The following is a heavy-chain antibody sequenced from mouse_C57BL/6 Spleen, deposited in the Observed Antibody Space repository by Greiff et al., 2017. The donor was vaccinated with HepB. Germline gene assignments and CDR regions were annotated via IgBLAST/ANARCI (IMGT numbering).Heavy chain of an antibody. V-gene: IGHV6-3*01. CDR1: GFTFSNYW. D-gene: IGHD1-1*01. J-gene: IGHJ1*03. CDR2: IRLKSDNYAT. Sequence: EVKVEESGGGLVQPGGSMKLSCVASGFTFSNYWMNWVRQSPEKGLEWVAQIRLKSDNYATHYAESVKGRFTISRDDSKSSVYLQMNNLRAEDTGMYYCTGRYYYGSSPWYFDVWGTGTTVTVSS. CDR3: TGRYYYGSSPWYFDV.